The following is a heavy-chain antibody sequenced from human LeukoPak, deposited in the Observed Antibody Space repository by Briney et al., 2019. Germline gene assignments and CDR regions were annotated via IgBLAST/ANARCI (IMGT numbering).Heavy chain of an antibody. CDR1: GGSISSYY. CDR2: IYYSGST. J-gene: IGHJ4*02. Sequence: SETLSLTCTVSGGSISSYYWSWIRQPPGKGLEWIGYIYYSGSTNYNPSLKSRVTISVDTSKNQFSLKLSSVTAADTAVYYCAGLSLYYYDSSGLGGFDYWGQGTLVTVSS. D-gene: IGHD3-22*01. CDR3: AGLSLYYYDSSGLGGFDY. V-gene: IGHV4-59*08.